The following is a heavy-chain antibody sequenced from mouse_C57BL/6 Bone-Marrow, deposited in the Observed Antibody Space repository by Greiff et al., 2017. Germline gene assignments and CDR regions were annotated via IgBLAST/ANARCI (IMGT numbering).Heavy chain of an antibody. CDR1: GYTFTSYW. D-gene: IGHD1-1*01. CDR2: FHPNSGST. CDR3: ARSYYYGSSYRYFDV. Sequence: QVQLQQPGAELVKPGASVKLSCKASGYTFTSYWMHWVKQRPGQGLEWIGMFHPNSGSTNYNEKFKSKATLTVDKSSSTAYMQLSSLTSEDSAVYYCARSYYYGSSYRYFDVWGTGTTVTVSS. V-gene: IGHV1-64*01. J-gene: IGHJ1*03.